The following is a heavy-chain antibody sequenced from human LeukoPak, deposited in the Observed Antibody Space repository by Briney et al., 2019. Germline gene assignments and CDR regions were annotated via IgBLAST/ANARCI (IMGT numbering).Heavy chain of an antibody. CDR3: ARVRDYYDFWSGDPYFDY. CDR1: GGSISSYY. D-gene: IGHD3-3*01. CDR2: MYYSGST. J-gene: IGHJ4*02. V-gene: IGHV4-59*01. Sequence: SETLSLTCTVSGGSISSYYWSWIRQPPGKGLEWIGYMYYSGSTNYNPSLKSRVTISVDTSKNQFSLKLSSVTAADTAVYYCARVRDYYDFWSGDPYFDYWGQGTLVTVSS.